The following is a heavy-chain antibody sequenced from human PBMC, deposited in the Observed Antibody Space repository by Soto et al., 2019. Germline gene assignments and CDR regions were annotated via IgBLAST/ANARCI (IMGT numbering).Heavy chain of an antibody. CDR2: ISGASRTI. J-gene: IGHJ4*02. CDR1: GFTFSNYA. CDR3: ARDKDSSGYYWAY. V-gene: IGHV3-48*02. Sequence: EVQLVESGGGLVQPGGSLRLSCAASGFTFSNYAMNWVRQAPGKGLEWVSYISGASRTIYYSDSVKGRFTISRENAKNSLYLQMNSLRDDDTAVYYCARDKDSSGYYWAYWGQGTLVTVSS. D-gene: IGHD3-22*01.